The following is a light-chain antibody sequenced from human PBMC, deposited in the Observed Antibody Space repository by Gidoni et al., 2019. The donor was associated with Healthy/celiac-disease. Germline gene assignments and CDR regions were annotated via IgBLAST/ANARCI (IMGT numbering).Light chain of an antibody. V-gene: IGKV1-39*01. CDR2: AAS. Sequence: DIQMTQSPSSLSASVGDRVTITCRASQSISSYLNWYQQKPGKAPKLLIYAASSLQSGVPSRFSGSGSGTDVTLTISSLQPEDFATYYCQQSYSTCTFGGGTKVEIK. CDR1: QSISSY. CDR3: QQSYSTCT. J-gene: IGKJ4*01.